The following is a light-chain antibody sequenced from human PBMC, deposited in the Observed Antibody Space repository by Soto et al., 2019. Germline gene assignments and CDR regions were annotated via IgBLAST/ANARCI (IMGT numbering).Light chain of an antibody. CDR1: SSNIGSNY. V-gene: IGLV1-47*01. CDR3: AAWDDSLSGDV. Sequence: QSVLTQPPSASGTPGQRVTISCSGSSSNIGSNYVYWYQQLPGTAPKLLIYRNNQRPSGVPDRFSGSKSGTSASLAISELRSEDEADYYCAAWDDSLSGDVFGTGTKLTVL. CDR2: RNN. J-gene: IGLJ1*01.